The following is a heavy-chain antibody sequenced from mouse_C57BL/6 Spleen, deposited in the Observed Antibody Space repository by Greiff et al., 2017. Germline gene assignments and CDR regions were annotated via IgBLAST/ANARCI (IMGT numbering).Heavy chain of an antibody. Sequence: VQLQQPGAELVRPGSSVKLSCKASGYTFTSYWMHWVKQRPIQGLEWIGNIDPSDSETHYNQKFKDKATLTVDKSSSTAYMQLSSLTSEDSAVYYCARRTDYYGSTYFDDWGQGTTLTVSS. CDR1: GYTFTSYW. CDR3: ARRTDYYGSTYFDD. D-gene: IGHD1-1*01. V-gene: IGHV1-52*01. J-gene: IGHJ2*01. CDR2: IDPSDSET.